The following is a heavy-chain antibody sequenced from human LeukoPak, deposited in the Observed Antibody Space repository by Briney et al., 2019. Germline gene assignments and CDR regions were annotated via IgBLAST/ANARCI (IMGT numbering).Heavy chain of an antibody. Sequence: SVKVSCKASGGTFSSYAISWVRQAPGQGLEWMGGIIPIFGTANYAQKFQGRVTITADESTSTAYMELSSLRSEDTAVYYCARDLGGLSSSGWYYWGQGTLVTVSS. CDR2: IIPIFGTA. J-gene: IGHJ4*02. CDR3: ARDLGGLSSSGWYY. V-gene: IGHV1-69*13. D-gene: IGHD6-19*01. CDR1: GGTFSSYA.